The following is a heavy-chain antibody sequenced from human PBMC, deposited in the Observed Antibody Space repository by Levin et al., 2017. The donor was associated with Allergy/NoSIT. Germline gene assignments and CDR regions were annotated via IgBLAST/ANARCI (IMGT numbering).Heavy chain of an antibody. D-gene: IGHD3-22*01. CDR3: ARGINYYDSSGYSPAEYFQH. J-gene: IGHJ1*01. V-gene: IGHV3-48*03. Sequence: GESLKISCAASGFTFSSYEMNWVRQAPGKGLEWVSYISSSGSTIYYADSVKGRFTISRDNAKNSLYLQMNSLRAEDTAVYYCARGINYYDSSGYSPAEYFQHWGQGTLVTVSS. CDR2: ISSSGSTI. CDR1: GFTFSSYE.